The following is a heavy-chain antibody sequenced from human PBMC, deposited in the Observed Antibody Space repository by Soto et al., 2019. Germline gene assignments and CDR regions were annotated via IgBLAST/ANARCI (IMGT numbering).Heavy chain of an antibody. Sequence: ASVKVSCKASGYTFTSYGISWVRQAPGQGLEWMGWISAYNGNTNYAQKLQGRVTMTTDTSKNQFSLKLSSVTAADTAVYYCARGCSGGSCYVYPFDYWGQGTLVTVSS. CDR3: ARGCSGGSCYVYPFDY. CDR1: GYTFTSYG. J-gene: IGHJ4*02. D-gene: IGHD2-15*01. CDR2: ISAYNGNT. V-gene: IGHV1-18*01.